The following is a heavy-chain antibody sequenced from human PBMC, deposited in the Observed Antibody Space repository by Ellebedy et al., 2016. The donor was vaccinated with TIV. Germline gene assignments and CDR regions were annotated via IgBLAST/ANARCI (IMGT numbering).Heavy chain of an antibody. CDR3: ARVPFRSGIDY. J-gene: IGHJ4*02. CDR2: IYYSGST. V-gene: IGHV4-59*01. CDR1: GGSISSYY. Sequence: SETLSLTCTVSGGSISSYYWSWIRQPPGKGLEWIGYIYYSGSTNYNPSLKSRVTISVDTSKNQFSLKLSSVTAADTAVYYCARVPFRSGIDYWGQGTLVTVSS.